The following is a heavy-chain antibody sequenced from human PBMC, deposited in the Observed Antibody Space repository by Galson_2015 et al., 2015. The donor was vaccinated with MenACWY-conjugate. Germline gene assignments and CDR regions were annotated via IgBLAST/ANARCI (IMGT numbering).Heavy chain of an antibody. J-gene: IGHJ4*02. CDR2: IRYDGSNK. CDR3: ARHGGARSSHVSVYY. D-gene: IGHD3-16*01. Sequence: SLRLSCAASGFTFSSYGMHWVRQAPGKGLEWVAFIRYDGSNKYYADSVKGRFTISRDNSENTLYLQMNSLRAEDTAVYYCARHGGARSSHVSVYYWGQGTLVTVSS. CDR1: GFTFSSYG. V-gene: IGHV3-30*02.